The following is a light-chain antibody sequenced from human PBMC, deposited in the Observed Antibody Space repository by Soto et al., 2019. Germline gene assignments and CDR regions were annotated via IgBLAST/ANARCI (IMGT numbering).Light chain of an antibody. J-gene: IGLJ1*01. CDR1: SSDVGGYRY. CDR3: ASYAGSSSV. CDR2: EVN. V-gene: IGLV2-8*01. Sequence: SALTQPPSASGSPGQSVTISCAGTSSDVGGYRYVSWYQQYPGKAPKLVIYEVNKRPSGVPDRFSGSKSGNTASLTVSGLQAEDEADYYCASYAGSSSVFGTGTKLTVL.